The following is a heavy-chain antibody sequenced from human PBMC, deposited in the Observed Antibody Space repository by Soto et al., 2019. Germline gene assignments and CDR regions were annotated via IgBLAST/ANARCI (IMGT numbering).Heavy chain of an antibody. V-gene: IGHV3-23*01. J-gene: IGHJ6*02. CDR2: SSGTNGGT. D-gene: IGHD2-21*01. CDR3: AKYLYSHSCYGMDV. Sequence: EVQLLESGGGLVQPGGSLIISCAASGIAVSNYAMAWVRQAPGKGLEWISGSSGTNGGTDYADAVKGRFTISRDNSKNTLYMQLNSLRVEDTALYYCAKYLYSHSCYGMDVWGQGTTVTVSS. CDR1: GIAVSNYA.